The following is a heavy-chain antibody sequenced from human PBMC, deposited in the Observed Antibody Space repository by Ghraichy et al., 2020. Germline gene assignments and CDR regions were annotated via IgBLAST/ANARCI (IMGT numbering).Heavy chain of an antibody. V-gene: IGHV3-48*03. CDR2: IAGSRDII. J-gene: IGHJ4*02. CDR3: ARGTFYYIREDHGGAFDT. Sequence: GGSLRLSCAASGFTFTTYEMNWVRQSPGKGLEWISYIAGSRDIIYYADSVKGRFTISRDKDSLFLQMNSLRAEDTATYYCARGTFYYIREDHGGAFDTWGQGTLVTVAS. CDR1: GFTFTTYE. D-gene: IGHD1-26*01.